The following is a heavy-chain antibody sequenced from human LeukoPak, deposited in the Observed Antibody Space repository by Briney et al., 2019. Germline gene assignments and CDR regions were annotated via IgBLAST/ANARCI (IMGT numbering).Heavy chain of an antibody. D-gene: IGHD2-15*01. CDR3: TTHRQERLLHIYYYYFMDV. V-gene: IGHV4-59*08. CDR1: SGCIHRYH. J-gene: IGHJ6*03. Sequence: SESRVPTSPVCSGCIHRYHPSWILRPPGNGLGGVGYIYYCGSNNYNPPLKIRDTIALHSSKKQFSLTLSTMTAADTPVYYRTTHRQERLLHIYYYYFMDVWGKGTTVTVSS. CDR2: IYYCGSN.